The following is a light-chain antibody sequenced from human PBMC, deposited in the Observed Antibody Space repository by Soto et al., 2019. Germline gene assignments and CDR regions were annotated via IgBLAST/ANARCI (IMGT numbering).Light chain of an antibody. CDR3: HQTAANPWT. V-gene: IGKV1-39*01. J-gene: IGKJ1*01. Sequence: DIQMTQSPSSLSASVGDRVTITCRASQNIGVYLNWYQKKPGKAPKLLIHAASSLHSGVASTFSDSGSGTDFALTIRSLQPEDFATYYCHQTAANPWTFAQGTKVEIK. CDR2: AAS. CDR1: QNIGVY.